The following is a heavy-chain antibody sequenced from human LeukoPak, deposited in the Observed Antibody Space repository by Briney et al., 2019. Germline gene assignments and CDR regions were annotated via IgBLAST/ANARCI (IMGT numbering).Heavy chain of an antibody. CDR3: ARGRDSSSWYVHYFDY. Sequence: SETLSLTCTVSSGSFTSGGYYWSWIRQHPGKGLECIGYTYYSGSTYYNPSLKRRVTISVDTSKNQFSLKLTSVTAADTAVYYCARGRDSSSWYVHYFDYWGQGTLVTVSS. V-gene: IGHV4-31*03. J-gene: IGHJ4*02. CDR2: TYYSGST. CDR1: SGSFTSGGYY. D-gene: IGHD6-13*01.